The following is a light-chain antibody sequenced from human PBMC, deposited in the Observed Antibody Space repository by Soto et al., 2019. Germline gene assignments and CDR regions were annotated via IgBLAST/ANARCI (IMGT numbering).Light chain of an antibody. CDR1: SSDVGAYNY. Sequence: QSVLTQPASVSGSPGQSITISCTGTSSDVGAYNYVSWYQQYPGKAPKLMIYEVSNRPSGVSNRFSGSKSGNTASLTISGLQAEDDAHYYCGTYTGSSTLLFGGGTKVTVL. CDR2: EVS. J-gene: IGLJ2*01. V-gene: IGLV2-14*01. CDR3: GTYTGSSTLL.